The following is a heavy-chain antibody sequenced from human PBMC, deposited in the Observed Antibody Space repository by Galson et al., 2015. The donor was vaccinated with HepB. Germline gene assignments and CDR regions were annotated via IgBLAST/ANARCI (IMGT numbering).Heavy chain of an antibody. CDR2: INAGNGHI. CDR3: VRNRADITTPMFFDP. Sequence: SVKVSCKASGCTFTNYAIHWVRQAPAQSLEWMGWINAGNGHIRYSQKFQGRLTFTTDTSATTAYMELSSLKSEDTAVYFCVRNRADITTPMFFDPWGQETPVTVSS. CDR1: GCTFTNYA. J-gene: IGHJ5*02. D-gene: IGHD3-10*02. V-gene: IGHV1-3*01.